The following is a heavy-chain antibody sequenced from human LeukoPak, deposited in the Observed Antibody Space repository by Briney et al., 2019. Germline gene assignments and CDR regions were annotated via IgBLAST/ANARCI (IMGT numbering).Heavy chain of an antibody. J-gene: IGHJ3*02. CDR1: GFTFDDYA. CDR2: MSWNSGSI. D-gene: IGHD3-22*01. V-gene: IGHV3-9*01. Sequence: AGGSLRLSCAASGFTFDDYAMHWVRQAPGKGLEWVSGMSWNSGSIDYADSVKGRFTISRDNAKNSLYLQMNSLRAEDTALYYCAKDLFGYYYDSSGYYRNAFDIRGQGTMVTVSS. CDR3: AKDLFGYYYDSSGYYRNAFDI.